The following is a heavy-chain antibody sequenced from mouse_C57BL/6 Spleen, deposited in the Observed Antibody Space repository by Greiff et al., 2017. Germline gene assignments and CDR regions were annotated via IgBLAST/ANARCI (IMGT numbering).Heavy chain of an antibody. CDR1: GFTFSDYY. Sequence: EVKVEESGGGLVQPGGSLKLSCAASGFTFSDYYMYWVRQTPEKRLEWVAYISNGGGSTYYPDTVKGRFTISRDNAKNTLYLQMSRLKSEDTAMYYCARRSTTDYYAMDYWGQGTSVTVSS. J-gene: IGHJ4*01. CDR2: ISNGGGST. CDR3: ARRSTTDYYAMDY. D-gene: IGHD1-1*01. V-gene: IGHV5-12*01.